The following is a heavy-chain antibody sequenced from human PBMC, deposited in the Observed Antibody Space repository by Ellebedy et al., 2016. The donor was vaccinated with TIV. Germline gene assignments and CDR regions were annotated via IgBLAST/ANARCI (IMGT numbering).Heavy chain of an antibody. D-gene: IGHD2-2*01. J-gene: IGHJ4*02. CDR2: ITSRSDTI. Sequence: GESLKIPCAGSGFTFSSYAMNWVRQAPGKGLEWVSYITSRSDTIYYADSVEGRFTISRDNAKNALYLEMNSLRDEDTALYYCAREERTSSNPDYWGQGTLVVVSS. CDR1: GFTFSSYA. CDR3: AREERTSSNPDY. V-gene: IGHV3-48*02.